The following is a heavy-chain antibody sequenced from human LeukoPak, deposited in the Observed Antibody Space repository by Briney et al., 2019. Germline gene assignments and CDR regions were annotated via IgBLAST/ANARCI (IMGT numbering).Heavy chain of an antibody. CDR3: ARGDILTGYFSLFVY. CDR2: INHSGST. J-gene: IGHJ4*02. V-gene: IGHV4-34*01. CDR1: GGSFSGYY. D-gene: IGHD3-9*01. Sequence: SETLSLTCAVYGGSFSGYYWSWIRQPPGKGLEWIGEINHSGSTNYNPSLKSRVTISVDTSKNQFSLKLSSVTAADTAVYYCARGDILTGYFSLFVYWGQGTLVTVSS.